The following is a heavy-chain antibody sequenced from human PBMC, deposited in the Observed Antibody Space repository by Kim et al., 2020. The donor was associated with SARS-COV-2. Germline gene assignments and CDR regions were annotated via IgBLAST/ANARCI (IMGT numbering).Heavy chain of an antibody. Sequence: ASVKVSCKASGYTFTNYAIQWVRQAPGQGLEWMGWINAGNGNIKYSQQFQGRATLTWDTSASTAYMELRALTSEDTAVYYCARDLLHSGYDYWGQGTLVTVSS. V-gene: IGHV1-3*01. CDR2: INAGNGNI. D-gene: IGHD5-12*01. CDR1: GYTFTNYA. J-gene: IGHJ4*02. CDR3: ARDLLHSGYDY.